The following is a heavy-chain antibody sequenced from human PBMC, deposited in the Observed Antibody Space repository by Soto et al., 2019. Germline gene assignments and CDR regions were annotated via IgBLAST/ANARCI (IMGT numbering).Heavy chain of an antibody. CDR3: LAAAGLTIFVY. Sequence: QVQLVQSGGEVKKPGTSGKVSCNASGGLFSSSAISLVRQSPGQGLEWMGGIVPIFGTANYEQKFKGRVTITADKTTSTAYMELSSLRAEDAALYYWLAAAGLTIFVYWGQGTLVTVSS. V-gene: IGHV1-69*06. CDR2: IVPIFGTA. CDR1: GGLFSSSA. J-gene: IGHJ4*02. D-gene: IGHD6-13*01.